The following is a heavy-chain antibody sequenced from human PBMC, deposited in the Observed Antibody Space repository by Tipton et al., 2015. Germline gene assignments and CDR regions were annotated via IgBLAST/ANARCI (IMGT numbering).Heavy chain of an antibody. Sequence: SLRLSCAASGFTFGTYEMNWVRQAPGKGLEWVANIKPDGSESYYLESVKGRFTISRDNAKNSLFLQMDSLRAEDTALYYCAREWVAAIFDWGQGTLVTVSS. CDR2: IKPDGSES. J-gene: IGHJ4*02. D-gene: IGHD5-12*01. CDR1: GFTFGTYE. CDR3: AREWVAAIFD. V-gene: IGHV3-7*01.